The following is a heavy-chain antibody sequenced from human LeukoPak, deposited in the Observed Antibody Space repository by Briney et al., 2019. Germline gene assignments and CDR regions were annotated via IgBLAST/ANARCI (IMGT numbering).Heavy chain of an antibody. CDR2: IYYSGST. CDR1: GGSLSSSSYY. V-gene: IGHV4-39*07. J-gene: IGHJ4*02. CDR3: ARANYFDY. Sequence: SETLSLTCTVSGGSLSSSSYYWGWIRQPPGKGLEWIGSIYYSGSTYCNPSLRSRVTISVDTSKNQFSLQLSSVTAADTAVYYCARANYFDYWGQGTLVTVSS.